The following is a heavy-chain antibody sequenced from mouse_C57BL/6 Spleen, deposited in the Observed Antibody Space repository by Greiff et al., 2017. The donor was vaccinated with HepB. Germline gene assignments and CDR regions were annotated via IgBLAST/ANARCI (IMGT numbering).Heavy chain of an antibody. D-gene: IGHD2-3*01. CDR1: GFTFSSYA. V-gene: IGHV5-4*01. CDR3: AREAGDGYYWYFDV. Sequence: EVKLMESGGGLVKPGGSLKLSCAASGFTFSSYAMSWVRQTPEKRLEWVATISDGGSYTYYPDNVKGRFTISRDNAKNNLYLQMSHLKSKDTAMYYCAREAGDGYYWYFDVWGTGTTVTVSS. J-gene: IGHJ1*03. CDR2: ISDGGSYT.